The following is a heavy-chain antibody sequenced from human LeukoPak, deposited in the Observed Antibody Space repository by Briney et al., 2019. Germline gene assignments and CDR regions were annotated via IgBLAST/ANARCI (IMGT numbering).Heavy chain of an antibody. D-gene: IGHD1-26*01. Sequence: ASVKVSCKASGYPFTSYGITWVRQAPGQGLEWMGWISACNGNTNYAQKLQGRVAMTTDTSTSTAYMELRSLRSDDTAVYYCARDIYSGSSGPFDYWGQGTLVTVSS. CDR3: ARDIYSGSSGPFDY. J-gene: IGHJ4*02. CDR1: GYPFTSYG. CDR2: ISACNGNT. V-gene: IGHV1-18*01.